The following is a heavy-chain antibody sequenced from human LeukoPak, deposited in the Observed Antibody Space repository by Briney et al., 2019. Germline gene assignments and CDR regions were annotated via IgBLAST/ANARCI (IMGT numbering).Heavy chain of an antibody. V-gene: IGHV1-69*05. CDR3: ARGYSGYDQGIGY. J-gene: IGHJ4*02. CDR2: IIPIFGTA. Sequence: SVKVSCKASGGTFSSYAISWVRQAPGQGLEWMGGIIPIFGTANYAQKFQGRVTITTDESTSTAYMELSSLRSEDTAVYYCARGYSGYDQGIGYWGQGTLVTVSS. D-gene: IGHD5-12*01. CDR1: GGTFSSYA.